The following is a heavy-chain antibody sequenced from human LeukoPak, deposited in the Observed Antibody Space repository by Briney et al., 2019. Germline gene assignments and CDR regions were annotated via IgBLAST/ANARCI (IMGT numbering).Heavy chain of an antibody. Sequence: PSETLSLTCAVYGGSFSGYYWSWIRQPPGKGLEWIGEINHSGSTNYNPSLKSRDTISVDTSKNQFSLKLSSVTAADTAVYYCARLRGMITFGGVIPHWGQGTLVTVSS. CDR1: GGSFSGYY. CDR2: INHSGST. CDR3: ARLRGMITFGGVIPH. V-gene: IGHV4-34*01. D-gene: IGHD3-16*01. J-gene: IGHJ4*02.